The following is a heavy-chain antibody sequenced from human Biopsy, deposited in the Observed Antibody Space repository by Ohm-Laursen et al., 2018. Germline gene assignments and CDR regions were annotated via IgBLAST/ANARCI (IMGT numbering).Heavy chain of an antibody. CDR3: ARGVSGSGYYGMDV. CDR2: IIPIVDIV. CDR1: GDTFNKYG. J-gene: IGHJ6*02. D-gene: IGHD3-10*01. V-gene: IGHV1-69*10. Sequence: VKISCKASGDTFNKYGIFWVRQAPGQGLEWMGRIIPIVDIVNYAQRFQGRVTMTADKSTSTAYLDLSSLISEDTAVYYCARGVSGSGYYGMDVWGQGTTVIVSS.